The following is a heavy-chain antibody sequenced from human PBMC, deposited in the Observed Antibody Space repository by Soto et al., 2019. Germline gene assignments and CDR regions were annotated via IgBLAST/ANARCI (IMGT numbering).Heavy chain of an antibody. Sequence: GGSLRLSCAASGFTFSNAWMSWVRQAPGKGLEWVGRIKSKTDGGTTDYAAPVKGRFTISREDSKNTLYLQMNSLKTEDTAVYYCTTNYYDSSRDAFDIWGQGTMVTVSS. J-gene: IGHJ3*02. CDR1: GFTFSNAW. CDR2: IKSKTDGGTT. CDR3: TTNYYDSSRDAFDI. D-gene: IGHD3-22*01. V-gene: IGHV3-15*01.